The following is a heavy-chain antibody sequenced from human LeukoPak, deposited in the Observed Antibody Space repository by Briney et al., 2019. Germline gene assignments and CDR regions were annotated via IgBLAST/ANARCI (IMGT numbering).Heavy chain of an antibody. D-gene: IGHD6-6*01. CDR1: GGSFSGYY. CDR2: INHSGST. J-gene: IGHJ5*02. Sequence: SETLSLTCAVYGGSFSGYYWSWIRQPPGKGLEWIGEINHSGSTNYNPSLKSRVTISVDTYKNQFSLKLSSVTAADTAVYYCARGASRVWYSSSSVRFDPWGQGTLVSVSS. V-gene: IGHV4-34*01. CDR3: ARGASRVWYSSSSVRFDP.